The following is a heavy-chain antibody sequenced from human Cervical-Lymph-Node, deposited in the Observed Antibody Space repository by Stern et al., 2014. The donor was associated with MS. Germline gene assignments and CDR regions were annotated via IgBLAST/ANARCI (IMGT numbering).Heavy chain of an antibody. CDR3: ARHVQGFDY. CDR2: IYPYDSDT. V-gene: IGHV5-51*01. J-gene: IGHJ4*02. Sequence: VQLVQSGAEVKKPGESLKISCKLSGYSFTIYYIAWVRHMPGKGLEWMGVIYPYDSDTTYSPSFQGQVTISADKSITTAYLQWSSLRASDTAMYYCARHVQGFDYWGQGTLVTVSS. CDR1: GYSFTIYY.